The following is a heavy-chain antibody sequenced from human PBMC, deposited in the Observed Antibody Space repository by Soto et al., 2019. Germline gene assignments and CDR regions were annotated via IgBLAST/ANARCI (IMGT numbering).Heavy chain of an antibody. CDR1: GFSLSTSGVG. CDR2: IYWDDDK. V-gene: IGHV2-5*02. CDR3: AHCPGQLAPFNWFDP. J-gene: IGHJ5*02. Sequence: QITLKESGPTLVKPTQTLTLTCTFSGFSLSTSGVGVGWIRQPPGKALEWLALIYWDDDKRYSPSLKSRLTITKDTSKNQVVLTMTNMDPVDTATYYCAHCPGQLAPFNWFDPWGQGTLVTVSS. D-gene: IGHD6-13*01.